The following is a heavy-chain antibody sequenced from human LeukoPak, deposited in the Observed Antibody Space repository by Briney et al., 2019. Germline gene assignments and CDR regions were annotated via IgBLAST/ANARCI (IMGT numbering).Heavy chain of an antibody. CDR3: ARLVSGY. J-gene: IGHJ4*02. D-gene: IGHD2-2*01. V-gene: IGHV4-4*09. CDR1: GGSISSYY. CDR2: IYTSGST. Sequence: SETLSLTCTVSGGSISSYYWSWIRQPPGKGLEWIGYIYTSGSTNYNPSLKSRVTISVDTSKNQFSLKLSSVTAADTAVYYCARLVSGYWGQGTLVTVSS.